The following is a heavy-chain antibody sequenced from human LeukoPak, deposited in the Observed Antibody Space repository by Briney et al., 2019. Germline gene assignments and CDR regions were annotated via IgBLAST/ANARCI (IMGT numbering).Heavy chain of an antibody. Sequence: ASVKVSCKASGFTFNNYNINWVRQATGQGLEWMGWMNPNSGNTGYAQKFQGRVTMTRNTSISTAYMELSSLRSEDTAVYYCAREVPDSGWATYHYYYIDVWGKGTTVTISS. D-gene: IGHD6-19*01. CDR3: AREVPDSGWATYHYYYIDV. CDR2: MNPNSGNT. J-gene: IGHJ6*03. CDR1: GFTFNNYN. V-gene: IGHV1-8*02.